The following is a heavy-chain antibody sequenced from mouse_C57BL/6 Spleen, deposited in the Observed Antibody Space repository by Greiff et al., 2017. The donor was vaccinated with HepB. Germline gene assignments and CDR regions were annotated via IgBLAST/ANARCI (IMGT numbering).Heavy chain of an antibody. CDR2: INPNNGGT. Sequence: EVQLQQSGPELVKPGASVKISCKASGYTFTDYYMNWVKQSHGKSLEWIGDINPNNGGTSYNQKFKGKATLTVDKSSSTAYMELRSLTSEDSAVYYCAREAYQRGYFDVWGTGTTVTVSS. CDR3: AREAYQRGYFDV. V-gene: IGHV1-26*01. J-gene: IGHJ1*03. CDR1: GYTFTDYY.